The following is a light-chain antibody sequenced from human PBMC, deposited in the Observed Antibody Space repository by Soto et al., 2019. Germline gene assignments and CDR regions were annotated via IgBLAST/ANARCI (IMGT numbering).Light chain of an antibody. J-gene: IGLJ3*02. CDR3: AVWGNNLNGPGV. CDR2: NND. V-gene: IGLV1-44*01. CDR1: RSTIGSNT. Sequence: QLVLTQPPSASGPPGQRVTISCSGGRSTIGSNTVDWYQQLPGTAPKLLIYNNDQRPSGVPDRFSGSRSGTSASLAISGLQPDDEGVYYCAVWGNNLNGPGVFGGGTKVTVL.